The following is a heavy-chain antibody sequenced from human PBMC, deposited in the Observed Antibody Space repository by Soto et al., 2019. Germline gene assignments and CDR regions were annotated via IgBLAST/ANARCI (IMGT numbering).Heavy chain of an antibody. CDR1: GFTFSSYG. CDR2: ISYDGSNK. D-gene: IGHD6-13*01. J-gene: IGHJ6*02. CDR3: ARTLAALTDYYYGMDV. Sequence: QVQLVESGGGVVQPGRSLRLSCAASGFTFSSYGMHWVRQAPGKGLEWVAVISYDGSNKYYADSVKGRFTISRDKSKNGLPLQINGLRAEDTAVYYCARTLAALTDYYYGMDVWGQGTTVTVSS. V-gene: IGHV3-30*13.